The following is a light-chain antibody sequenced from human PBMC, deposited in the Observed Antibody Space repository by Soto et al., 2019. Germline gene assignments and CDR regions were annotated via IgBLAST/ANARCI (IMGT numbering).Light chain of an antibody. CDR1: QSILSW. CDR2: DAS. Sequence: DIQMTQSPSTLSASVGDRVTITCRASQSILSWLAWYQHKPGKAPKLLIYDASSLESGVPSRFSGSRSGTEFTLTISSLQPDDIATYYCQQYDTYWTFGQGIKVDIK. J-gene: IGKJ1*01. CDR3: QQYDTYWT. V-gene: IGKV1-5*01.